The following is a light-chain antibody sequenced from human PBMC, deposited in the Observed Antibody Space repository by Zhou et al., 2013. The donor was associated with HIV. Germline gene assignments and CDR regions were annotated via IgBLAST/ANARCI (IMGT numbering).Light chain of an antibody. Sequence: EIVLTQSPATLSLSPGERATLSCRASQSISSYLAWYQQRPGQAPRLLIYDASNRATGVPARFSGRGSGTEFTLTITSLQSEDFALYYCQQYDTWPSFGQGTKLQIK. J-gene: IGKJ2*01. CDR3: QQYDTWPS. CDR2: DAS. V-gene: IGKV3-15*01. CDR1: QSISSY.